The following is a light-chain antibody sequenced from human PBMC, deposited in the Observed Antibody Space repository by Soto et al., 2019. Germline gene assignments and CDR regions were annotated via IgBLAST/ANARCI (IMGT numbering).Light chain of an antibody. J-gene: IGKJ2*01. CDR3: QQYNSYSPT. V-gene: IGKV1-5*01. CDR1: QSISTW. Sequence: DIQVTQSPSTLSASVGDRVTITCRASQSISTWLAWYQQKPGKAPKLLIYDASNLESGVPSRFSGSGSGTEFTLTISSLQPNDFATYYCQQYNSYSPTFGQGTKLEIK. CDR2: DAS.